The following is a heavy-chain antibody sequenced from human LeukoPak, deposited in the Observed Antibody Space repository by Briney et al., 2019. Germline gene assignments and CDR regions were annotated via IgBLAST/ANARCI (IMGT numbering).Heavy chain of an antibody. D-gene: IGHD7-27*01. CDR2: IYISGST. V-gene: IGHV4-61*09. J-gene: IGHJ4*02. Sequence: PSQTLSLTCTVSGGSISSGSYYWSWIRQSAGKGLEWIGHIYISGSTNYNPSLKSRVTISVDTSKNQFSLKVSSVTAADTAMYYCTRDLGNWDIDFWGQGTLVTVSS. CDR3: TRDLGNWDIDF. CDR1: GGSISSGSYY.